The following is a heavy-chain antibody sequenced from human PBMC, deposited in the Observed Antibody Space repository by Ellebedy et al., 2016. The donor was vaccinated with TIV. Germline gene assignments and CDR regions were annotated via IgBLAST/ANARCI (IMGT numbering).Heavy chain of an antibody. CDR2: IYYSGST. CDR1: GGSISSGGYY. D-gene: IGHD3-3*01. Sequence: SETLSLXCTVSGGSISSGGYYWSWIRQHPGKGLEWIGYIYYSGSTYYNPSLKSRVTISVDTSKNQFSLKLSSVTAADTAVYYCARERKTIFGVVSYDAFDIWGQGTMVTVSS. CDR3: ARERKTIFGVVSYDAFDI. V-gene: IGHV4-31*03. J-gene: IGHJ3*02.